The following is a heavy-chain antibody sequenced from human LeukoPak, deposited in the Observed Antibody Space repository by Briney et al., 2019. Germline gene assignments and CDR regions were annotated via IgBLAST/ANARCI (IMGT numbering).Heavy chain of an antibody. CDR3: ARLREADSSSWDDY. Sequence: ASVKVSCKASGYTFTNSYVHWMRQAPGQGLEWMGVINPSGDSTSYAQKFQGRVTMTRDASTSTVYMELSSLRSEDTAVYYCARLREADSSSWDDYWGQGTLVTVSS. CDR2: INPSGDST. J-gene: IGHJ4*02. D-gene: IGHD6-13*01. CDR1: GYTFTNSY. V-gene: IGHV1-46*01.